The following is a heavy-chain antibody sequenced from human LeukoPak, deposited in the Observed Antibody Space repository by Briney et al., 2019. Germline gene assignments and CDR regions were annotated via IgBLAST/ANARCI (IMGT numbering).Heavy chain of an antibody. CDR2: ISYDGSSK. CDR3: AKDGTGGYYYLDY. V-gene: IGHV3-30-3*01. CDR1: GFTFSTYS. D-gene: IGHD3-22*01. Sequence: PGGSLRLSCAASGFTFSTYSIHWVRQAPGKGLEWVTFISYDGSSKFYADSVKGRFTISRDSSRNTLYLQMNSLRAEDTAVYYCAKDGTGGYYYLDYWGQGTLVTVSS. J-gene: IGHJ4*02.